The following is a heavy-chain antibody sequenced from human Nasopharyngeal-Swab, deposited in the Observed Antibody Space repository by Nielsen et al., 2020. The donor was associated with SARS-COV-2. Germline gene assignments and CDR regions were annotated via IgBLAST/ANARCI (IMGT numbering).Heavy chain of an antibody. V-gene: IGHV3-15*01. J-gene: IGHJ4*02. Sequence: VRQMPGKGLEWVGRIKSKTDGGTTDYAAPVKGRFTISRDDSKNTLYLQMNSLKTEDTAVYYCTTYSSSHFDYWGQGTPVTVSS. CDR3: TTYSSSHFDY. CDR2: IKSKTDGGTT. D-gene: IGHD6-6*01.